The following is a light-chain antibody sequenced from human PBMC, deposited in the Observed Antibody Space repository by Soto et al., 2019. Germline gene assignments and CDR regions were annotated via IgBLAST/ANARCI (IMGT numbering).Light chain of an antibody. CDR3: QQYHNYPLT. CDR1: QDISNH. J-gene: IGKJ4*01. V-gene: IGKV1-16*02. Sequence: DIQMTQSPSSLSASVGDRVTITCRASQDISNHLAWFQQKPGKAPKSLIYDASSLQSGVPSNFSGSEAGTHFTLIISSLQPEDCATYYCQQYHNYPLTFGGGTKVEI. CDR2: DAS.